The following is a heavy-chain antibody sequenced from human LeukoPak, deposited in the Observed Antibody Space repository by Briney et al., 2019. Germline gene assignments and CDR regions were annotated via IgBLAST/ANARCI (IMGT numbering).Heavy chain of an antibody. V-gene: IGHV3-74*01. CDR2: ISPDGSSR. J-gene: IGHJ4*02. CDR3: ARDGGLLPDN. Sequence: GESLKISCAASGFPFSTYWMHWVRQPPGKGLVWVSRISPDGSSRSYADSVKGRFIISRDNAKNTLSLQMNSLTAEDTAVYYCARDGGLLPDNWGKGTLVTVSS. D-gene: IGHD2-21*02. CDR1: GFPFSTYW.